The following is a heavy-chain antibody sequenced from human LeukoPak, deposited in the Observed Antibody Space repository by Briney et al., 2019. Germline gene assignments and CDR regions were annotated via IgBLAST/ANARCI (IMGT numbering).Heavy chain of an antibody. CDR3: ARGRLSHCSSTSCYLGPAVW. CDR1: GYTFTSYG. J-gene: IGHJ4*02. Sequence: ASVKASCKASGYTFTSYGISWARQAPGQGLEWMGWISAYNGNTNYAQKLQGRVTMTTDTSTSTAYMELRSLRSDDTAVYYCARGRLSHCSSTSCYLGPAVWWGQGTLVTVSS. D-gene: IGHD2-2*01. V-gene: IGHV1-18*01. CDR2: ISAYNGNT.